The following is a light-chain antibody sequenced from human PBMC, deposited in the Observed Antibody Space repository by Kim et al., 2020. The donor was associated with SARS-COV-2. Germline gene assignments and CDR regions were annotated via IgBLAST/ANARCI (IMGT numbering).Light chain of an antibody. J-gene: IGLJ2*01. CDR2: LNSDGSH. CDR3: QTWGTGIQV. Sequence: QAVVTQSPSASASLGASVKLTCTLSSGHSDYAIAWHQQRPEKGPRSLMRLNSDGSHNKGDGIPDRFSGSSSGAERYLTISSLQSEDEADYYCQTWGTGIQVFGGGTQLTVL. CDR1: SGHSDYA. V-gene: IGLV4-69*01.